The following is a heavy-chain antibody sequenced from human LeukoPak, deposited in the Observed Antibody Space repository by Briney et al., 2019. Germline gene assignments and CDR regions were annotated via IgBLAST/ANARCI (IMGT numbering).Heavy chain of an antibody. V-gene: IGHV3-11*06. J-gene: IGHJ4*02. CDR1: GFTFSDYY. CDR3: VRKGEHYYDHSASFDY. D-gene: IGHD3-22*01. Sequence: GGSLRLSCAASGFTFSDYYMNWIRQAPGKGLEWVSYITSSSSYTNYADSVEGRFTISRDNAKNSLYLQMNSLRAEDTAVYYCVRKGEHYYDHSASFDYWGQGTLVTVSS. CDR2: ITSSSSYT.